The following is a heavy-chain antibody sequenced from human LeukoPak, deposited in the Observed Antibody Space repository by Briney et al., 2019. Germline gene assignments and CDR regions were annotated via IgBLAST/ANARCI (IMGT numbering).Heavy chain of an antibody. CDR2: ISSSSSYI. D-gene: IGHD1-7*01. Sequence: GGSLRLSCAASGFTFSSYSMNRVRQAPGKGLEWVSCISSSSSYIYYADSVKGRFTISRDNAKNSLYLQMNSLRVEDTAVYYCARAHNWKYGTFDYWGQGTLVTVSS. V-gene: IGHV3-21*01. CDR3: ARAHNWKYGTFDY. J-gene: IGHJ4*02. CDR1: GFTFSSYS.